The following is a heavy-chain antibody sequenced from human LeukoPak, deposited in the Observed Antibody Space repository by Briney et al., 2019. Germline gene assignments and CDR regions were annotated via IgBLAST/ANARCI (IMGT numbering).Heavy chain of an antibody. J-gene: IGHJ3*02. CDR2: IYYSGST. V-gene: IGHV4-61*01. CDR1: GGSVSSGSYY. D-gene: IGHD3-10*01. Sequence: TPSETLSLTCTVSGGSVSSGSYYWSWIRQPPGKGLEWIGYIYYSGSTNYNPSLKSRVTISVDTSKNQFSLKLSSVTAADTAVYYCARDSNYYGSGSSDAFDIWGLGTMVTVSS. CDR3: ARDSNYYGSGSSDAFDI.